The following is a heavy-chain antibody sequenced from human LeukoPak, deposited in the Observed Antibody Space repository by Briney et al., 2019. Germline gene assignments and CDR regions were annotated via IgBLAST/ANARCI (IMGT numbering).Heavy chain of an antibody. CDR1: GFTFTSYD. J-gene: IGHJ5*02. Sequence: VSVKVSCKASGFTFTSYDINWVRQASGQGLEWMGWMNPNNGNTGYAQKFQGRVTMTRDTSISTAYMELRGLRSEDTAVYYCVRDGEGVAISVNYWFDPWGQGTLVTVSS. V-gene: IGHV1-8*01. CDR3: VRDGEGVAISVNYWFDP. D-gene: IGHD3-10*01. CDR2: MNPNNGNT.